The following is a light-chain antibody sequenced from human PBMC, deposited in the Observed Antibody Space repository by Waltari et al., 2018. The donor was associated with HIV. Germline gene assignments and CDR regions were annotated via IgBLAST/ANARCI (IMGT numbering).Light chain of an antibody. V-gene: IGKV1-39*01. CDR3: QQSYTSQAIT. Sequence: DIQMTQSPSSLSAPVGSRVTIPCRASQDISTYLNWYQQKPGTAPKLLIYAAFTLETGVPSRFSGDGSGTDFSLTISSLQPEDSASYYCQQSYTSQAITFGQGTRLELK. CDR1: QDISTY. CDR2: AAF. J-gene: IGKJ5*01.